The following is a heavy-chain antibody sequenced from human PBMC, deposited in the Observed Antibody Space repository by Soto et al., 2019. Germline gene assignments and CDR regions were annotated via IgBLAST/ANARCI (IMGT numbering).Heavy chain of an antibody. CDR3: ANFGVVKNYFDY. J-gene: IGHJ4*02. CDR1: GGSISSSSYY. Sequence: PSETLSLTCTVSGGSISSSSYYWGWIRQPPGKGLEWIGSIYYSGSTYYNPSLKSRVTISVDTSKNQFSLKLSSVTAADTAVYYCANFGVVKNYFDYWGQGTLVTVSS. V-gene: IGHV4-39*01. CDR2: IYYSGST. D-gene: IGHD3-3*01.